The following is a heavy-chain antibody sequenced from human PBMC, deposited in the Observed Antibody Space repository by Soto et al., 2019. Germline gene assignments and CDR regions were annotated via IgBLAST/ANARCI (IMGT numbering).Heavy chain of an antibody. D-gene: IGHD3-3*01. CDR1: GYTFTSYG. V-gene: IGHV1-18*01. Sequence: QVQLVQSGAEVKKPGASVKVSCKASGYTFTSYGISWVRQAPGQGLEWMGWISAYNGNTNYAQKLQGRVTMTTDTSTSTAYMELRSPRSDDTAVYYCARDRATYYDFWSGSAWGQGTLVTVSS. J-gene: IGHJ4*02. CDR2: ISAYNGNT. CDR3: ARDRATYYDFWSGSA.